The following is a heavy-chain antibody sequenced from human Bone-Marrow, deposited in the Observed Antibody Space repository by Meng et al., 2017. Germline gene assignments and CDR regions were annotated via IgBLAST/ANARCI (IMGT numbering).Heavy chain of an antibody. CDR1: GGSISASSFS. J-gene: IGHJ4*02. CDR2: LHDSGST. D-gene: IGHD6-13*01. V-gene: IGHV4-39*07. CDR3: AREWGTLATAADDY. Sequence: QLQAQEPGPGLGKPSGTRAPTFNVPGGSISASSFSWGWIRQAPGKGLEWIGTLHDSGSTYYNPSLKSRVTISADTSNNQFALKLSSVTAADTAVYYCAREWGTLATAADDYWGQGTLVTVSS.